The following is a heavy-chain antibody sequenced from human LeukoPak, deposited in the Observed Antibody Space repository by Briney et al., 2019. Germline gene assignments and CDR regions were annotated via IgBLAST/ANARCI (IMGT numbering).Heavy chain of an antibody. D-gene: IGHD2-2*01. V-gene: IGHV1-2*02. CDR1: GYTFTGYY. CDR3: ARDPLSIVVVPAAMGLDY. J-gene: IGHJ4*02. CDR2: INPNSGGT. Sequence: ASVKVSCKASGYTFTGYYMHWVRQAPGQGLEWMGWINPNSGGTIYAQKFQGRVTMTRDTSISTAYMELSRLRSDDTAVYYCARDPLSIVVVPAAMGLDYWGQGTLVTVSS.